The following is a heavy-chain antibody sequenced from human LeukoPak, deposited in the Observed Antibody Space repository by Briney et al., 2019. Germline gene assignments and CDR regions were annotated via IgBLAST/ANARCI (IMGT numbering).Heavy chain of an antibody. Sequence: PSETLSLTCTVSGGSTSSDHWSWIRQPPEKGLEWIGCISYRGSTNYSPSLKSRVTISIDTSKKHFSLKLTSVTAADTGVYYCARGRGLGVITPYSDSWGQGILVTVSS. D-gene: IGHD3-16*02. J-gene: IGHJ4*02. CDR2: ISYRGST. V-gene: IGHV4-59*08. CDR1: GGSTSSDH. CDR3: ARGRGLGVITPYSDS.